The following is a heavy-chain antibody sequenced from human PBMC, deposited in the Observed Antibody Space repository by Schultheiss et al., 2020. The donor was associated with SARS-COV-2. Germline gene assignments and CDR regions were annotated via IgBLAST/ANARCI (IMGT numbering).Heavy chain of an antibody. Sequence: ASVKVSCKASDYSFTDFGVSWVRQAPGQGLEWMGWVNPNSGGTNYAQKFQDWVTMTRDTSISTAYVELNRLRSDDTAVYYCARAPDYDVLTGSYADAFDFWGQGTVVTVSS. CDR1: DYSFTDFG. J-gene: IGHJ3*01. CDR3: ARAPDYDVLTGSYADAFDF. CDR2: VNPNSGGT. V-gene: IGHV1-2*04. D-gene: IGHD3-9*01.